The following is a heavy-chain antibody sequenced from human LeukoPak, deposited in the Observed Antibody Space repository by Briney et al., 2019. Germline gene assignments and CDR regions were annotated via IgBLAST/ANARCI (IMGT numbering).Heavy chain of an antibody. Sequence: ASVKVSCKASGYTFTGYYMHWVRQAPGQGLEWMGWINPSGGSTSYAQKFQGRVTMTRDTSTSTVYMELSSLRSEDTAVYCCARSFYMTTMGRDYWGPGTLVTVSS. CDR2: INPSGGST. D-gene: IGHD4-23*01. J-gene: IGHJ4*02. CDR1: GYTFTGYY. V-gene: IGHV1-46*01. CDR3: ARSFYMTTMGRDY.